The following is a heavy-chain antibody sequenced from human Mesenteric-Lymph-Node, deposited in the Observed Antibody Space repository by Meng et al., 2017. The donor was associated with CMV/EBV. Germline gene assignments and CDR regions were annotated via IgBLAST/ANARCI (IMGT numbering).Heavy chain of an antibody. J-gene: IGHJ4*02. V-gene: IGHV1-69*02. D-gene: IGHD2-2*01. CDR2: IIPFLGVT. CDR3: ARASYDSCSSTRCYFDY. Sequence: SVKVSCKASGGIFSTYTYSWVRQAPGQGLEWMGRIIPFLGVTNYAQKFQGRVTITAEKSTSTVYMELSSLRSEDTAVFYCARASYDSCSSTRCYFDYWGQGTLVTVSS. CDR1: GGIFSTYT.